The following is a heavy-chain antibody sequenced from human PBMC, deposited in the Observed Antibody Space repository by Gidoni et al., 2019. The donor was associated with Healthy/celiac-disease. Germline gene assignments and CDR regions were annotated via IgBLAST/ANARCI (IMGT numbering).Heavy chain of an antibody. J-gene: IGHJ3*01. CDR1: GFTLSSYA. V-gene: IGHV3-30-3*01. Sequence: QVQPVGSGGGVVQPGRSLRLSCAAPGFTLSSYAMHWVRQPPGKGLEWVAVISYDGSNKYCADSVKGRFTISRDNSKNTLYLQMNSLRAEDTAVYYCARDPCSSTSCYVGLWGQGTMVTVSS. D-gene: IGHD2-2*01. CDR3: ARDPCSSTSCYVGL. CDR2: ISYDGSNK.